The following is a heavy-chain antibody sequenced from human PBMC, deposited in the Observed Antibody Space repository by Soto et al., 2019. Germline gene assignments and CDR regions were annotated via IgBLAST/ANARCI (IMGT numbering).Heavy chain of an antibody. V-gene: IGHV1-58*02. CDR2: IVVGSGNT. J-gene: IGHJ6*03. Sequence: SVKVSCKASGFTFTISAMQWVRQARGQRLEWIGWIVVGSGNTNYAQKFQERVTITRDMSTSTAYMELSSLRSEDTAVYYCAAAAPTVTTFNYYYMDVWGKGTTVTVSS. CDR3: AAAAPTVTTFNYYYMDV. D-gene: IGHD4-4*01. CDR1: GFTFTISA.